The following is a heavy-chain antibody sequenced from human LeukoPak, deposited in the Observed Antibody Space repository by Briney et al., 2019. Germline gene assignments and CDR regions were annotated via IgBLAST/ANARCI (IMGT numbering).Heavy chain of an antibody. CDR1: GFNFSNYA. CDR2: ISYEGNHK. D-gene: IGHD3-22*01. V-gene: IGHV3-30*04. Sequence: PGGSLRLSCAASGFNFSNYAMHWVRQAPGKGLEWVAVISYEGNHKYYADSVKGRFTISRDNFKNKQYLQMNSLRAEDTAVYYCARGSEDYDSSGYYYDLGDYWGQGALVTVSS. J-gene: IGHJ4*02. CDR3: ARGSEDYDSSGYYYDLGDY.